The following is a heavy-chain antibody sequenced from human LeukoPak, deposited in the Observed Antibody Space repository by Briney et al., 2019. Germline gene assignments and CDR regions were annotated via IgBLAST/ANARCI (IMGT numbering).Heavy chain of an antibody. J-gene: IGHJ4*02. CDR1: GYTFTGYY. V-gene: IGHV1-2*04. D-gene: IGHD6-13*01. CDR3: ARDLRPSLNSSSWYGLDY. Sequence: ASVKVSYKASGYTFTGYYMHWVRQAPGQGLEWMGWINPNSGGTNYAQKFQGWVTMTRDTSISTAYMELSRLRSDDTAVYYCARDLRPSLNSSSWYGLDYWGQGTLVTVSS. CDR2: INPNSGGT.